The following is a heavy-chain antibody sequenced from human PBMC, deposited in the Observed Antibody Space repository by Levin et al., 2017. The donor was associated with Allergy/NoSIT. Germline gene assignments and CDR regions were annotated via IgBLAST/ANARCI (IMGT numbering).Heavy chain of an antibody. J-gene: IGHJ3*02. CDR1: GYTFTSYA. D-gene: IGHD5-24*01. CDR3: ARVNVEMATTGGFDI. Sequence: GASVKVSCKASGYTFTSYAMHWVRQAPGQRLEWMGWINAGNGNTKYSQKFQGRVTITRDTSASTAYMELSSLRSEDTAVYYCARVNVEMATTGGFDIWGQGTMVTVSS. V-gene: IGHV1-3*01. CDR2: INAGNGNT.